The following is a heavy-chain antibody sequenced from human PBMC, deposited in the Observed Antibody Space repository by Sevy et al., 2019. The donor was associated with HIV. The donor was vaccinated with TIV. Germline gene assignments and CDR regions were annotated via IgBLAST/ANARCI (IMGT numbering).Heavy chain of an antibody. Sequence: GGSLRLSCAASGFIFSSYDMHWVRQAPGKGLEWVAVIWNDGSNKYYAYSVKGRFTISRDNSKNTLYLQMNSLRAEDTAVYYCARDGPDPRYCSGGSCYSGLKWGQGALVTVSS. CDR3: ARDGPDPRYCSGGSCYSGLK. D-gene: IGHD2-15*01. CDR1: GFIFSSYD. J-gene: IGHJ4*02. CDR2: IWNDGSNK. V-gene: IGHV3-33*01.